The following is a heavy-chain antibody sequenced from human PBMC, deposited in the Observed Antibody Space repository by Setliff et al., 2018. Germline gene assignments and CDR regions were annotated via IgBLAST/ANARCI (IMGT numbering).Heavy chain of an antibody. CDR2: IKQDGSEK. V-gene: IGHV3-7*01. J-gene: IGHJ6*02. Sequence: GGSLRLSCAASGFTFSRYWMSWVRQAPGKGLEWVANIKQDGSEKYYVDSVKGRFTISRDNAKNSLYLQMNSLRAEDTAVYYCARDIVVFTDIDYYYSGMDVWGQGTAVTVSS. D-gene: IGHD2-21*01. CDR1: GFTFSRYW. CDR3: ARDIVVFTDIDYYYSGMDV.